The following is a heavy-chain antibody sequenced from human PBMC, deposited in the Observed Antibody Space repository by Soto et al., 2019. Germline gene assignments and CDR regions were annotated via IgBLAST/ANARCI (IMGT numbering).Heavy chain of an antibody. Sequence: QVQLVHSGAEVKKPGSSVKVSCKASGGAFDSYIVSWVRQAPGQGLEWMGRIIPMFGITNYAQKFHDRVTITADKSTSTAYMELSSLRSEDTAIYYWARDRALNNAALGMAYWCQGTLVTVSS. J-gene: IGHJ4*02. CDR3: ARDRALNNAALGMAY. CDR2: IIPMFGIT. D-gene: IGHD6-13*01. V-gene: IGHV1-69*04. CDR1: GGAFDSYI.